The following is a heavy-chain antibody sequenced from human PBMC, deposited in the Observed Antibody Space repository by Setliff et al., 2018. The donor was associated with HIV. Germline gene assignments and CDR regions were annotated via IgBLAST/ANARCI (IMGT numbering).Heavy chain of an antibody. D-gene: IGHD5-12*01. CDR1: GYAFNSYL. CDR2: IHPGNGNT. J-gene: IGHJ4*02. V-gene: IGHV1-3*01. CDR3: SRVDENGPYSGYDWETFDY. Sequence: ASVKVSCKASGYAFNSYLVYWVRQAPGQRLEWMGWIHPGNGNTKYSQKFQGRVTITRDTSASTVYMVLNRLKSEDTAVYYCSRVDENGPYSGYDWETFDYWGQGTLVTVSS.